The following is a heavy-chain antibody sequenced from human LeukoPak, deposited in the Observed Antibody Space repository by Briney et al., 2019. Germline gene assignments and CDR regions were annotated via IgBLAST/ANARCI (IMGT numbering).Heavy chain of an antibody. V-gene: IGHV3-7*05. CDR1: GFTFNRYW. J-gene: IGHJ6*02. CDR2: IKGDGTEK. CDR3: AKDLEPELIAAASGMDV. Sequence: PGGSLRLSCAASGFTFNRYWMSWVRQAPGKGLDWVAKIKGDGTEKYYGDSVKGRFTISRDNSKNTLYLQMNSLRAEDTAVYYCAKDLEPELIAAASGMDVWGQGTTVTVSS. D-gene: IGHD6-13*01.